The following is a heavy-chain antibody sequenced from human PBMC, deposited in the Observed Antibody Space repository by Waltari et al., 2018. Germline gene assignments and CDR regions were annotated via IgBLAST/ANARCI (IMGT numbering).Heavy chain of an antibody. V-gene: IGHV1-8*01. J-gene: IGHJ3*02. D-gene: IGHD3-3*01. CDR3: ARVRGDFWSGYSFHDAFDI. CDR1: GYTFTSYD. CDR2: MNPNSGNT. Sequence: QVQLVQSGAEVKKPGASVKVSCKASGYTFTSYDLNWVRQATGQGLEWMGWMNPNSGNTGYAQKFQGRVTMTRNTSISTAYMELSSLRSEDTAVYYCARVRGDFWSGYSFHDAFDIWGQGTMVTVSS.